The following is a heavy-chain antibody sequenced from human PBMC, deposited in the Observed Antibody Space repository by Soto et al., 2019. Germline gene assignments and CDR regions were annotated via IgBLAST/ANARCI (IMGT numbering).Heavy chain of an antibody. CDR2: MNPGSGET. J-gene: IGHJ5*02. CDR3: ARMATFGSLNWFDP. D-gene: IGHD3-16*01. CDR1: GYTFTSYD. V-gene: IGHV1-8*01. Sequence: ASVKVSCKASGYTFTSYDINWVRQATGQGLEWMGWMNPGSGETGYAQKFQGRVTMTRDISIATAYMELSSLRSDDTAIYYCARMATFGSLNWFDPWGQGTLVTVSS.